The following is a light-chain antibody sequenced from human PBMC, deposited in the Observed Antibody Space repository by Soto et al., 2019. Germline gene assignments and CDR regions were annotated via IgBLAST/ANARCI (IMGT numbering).Light chain of an antibody. V-gene: IGKV3-20*01. CDR3: QHYGNSRT. CDR2: GAS. J-gene: IGKJ1*01. CDR1: QTVNSY. Sequence: SVLTQSPGTLSLSPGERATLSCRASQTVNSYLAWYQQKPGQAPRLLIYGASNRATGIPDRFSGSGSGTDFTLTISRLDPEDFAVYYCQHYGNSRTFGQRTKVDIK.